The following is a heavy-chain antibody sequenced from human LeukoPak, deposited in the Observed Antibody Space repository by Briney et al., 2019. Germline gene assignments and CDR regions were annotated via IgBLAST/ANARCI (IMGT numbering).Heavy chain of an antibody. J-gene: IGHJ4*02. CDR2: ISGSGGST. CDR3: AKLQLYYGLLTGPLVDH. D-gene: IGHD3-9*01. CDR1: GFTFSSYA. V-gene: IGHV3-23*01. Sequence: GGSLRLSCAASGFTFSSYAMSWVRQAPGKGLEWVSAISGSGGSTYYADSVKGRFTISRDNSKNTLFLQMNSLRAEDTAVYYCAKLQLYYGLLTGPLVDHWGQGTLVSVSS.